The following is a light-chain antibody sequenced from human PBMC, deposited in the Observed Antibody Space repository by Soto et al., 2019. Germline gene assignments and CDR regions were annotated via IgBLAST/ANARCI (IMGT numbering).Light chain of an antibody. J-gene: IGKJ5*01. Sequence: EIVMTQSPATLSVSPGERATLSCRASQSVSSNLAWYQQKPGQAPRLLIYGASTRATGIPARFSGSGSGTEVTLTISSLQSEDFAVYYCQQSNTFGQGTRLEIK. CDR2: GAS. V-gene: IGKV3-15*01. CDR3: QQSNT. CDR1: QSVSSN.